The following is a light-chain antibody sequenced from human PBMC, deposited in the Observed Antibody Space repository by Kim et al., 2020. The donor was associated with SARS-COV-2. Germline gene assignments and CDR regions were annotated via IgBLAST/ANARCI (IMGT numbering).Light chain of an antibody. CDR1: QSISTY. CDR2: AAS. Sequence: DIQTTQSPSSLSASVGDRVTIACRASQSISTYLNWYQQKPGKAPNLLIYAASSLQSGVPSRFSGSGSGTDFTLTISSLQPEDFATYYCQQSHTAPLLSFGGGTKVDIK. CDR3: QQSHTAPLLS. J-gene: IGKJ4*01. V-gene: IGKV1-39*01.